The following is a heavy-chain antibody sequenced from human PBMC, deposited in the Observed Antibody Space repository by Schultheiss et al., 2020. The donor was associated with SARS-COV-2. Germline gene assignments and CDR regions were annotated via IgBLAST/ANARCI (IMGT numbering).Heavy chain of an antibody. CDR2: ITSSSSTT. J-gene: IGHJ6*02. V-gene: IGHV3-48*01. Sequence: GESLKISCAASGFTVSSNYMSWVRQAPGKGLEWISYITSSSSTTYSADSVKGRFTISRDNAQNSLYLQMNSLRAEDTAVYYCAGLQGVVAATWEYYGMDVWGQGTTVTFSS. CDR1: GFTVSSNY. D-gene: IGHD2-15*01. CDR3: AGLQGVVAATWEYYGMDV.